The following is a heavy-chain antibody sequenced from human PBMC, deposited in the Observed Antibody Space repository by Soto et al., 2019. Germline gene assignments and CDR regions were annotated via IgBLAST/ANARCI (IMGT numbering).Heavy chain of an antibody. V-gene: IGHV3-23*01. CDR2: ISGSGGST. J-gene: IGHJ4*02. D-gene: IGHD2-15*01. Sequence: EVQLLESGGGLVQPGGSLRLSCAASGFTFSSYAMSWVRQAPGKGLEWVSAISGSGGSTYYADSVKGRFTISRDNSKNTLYLQMNSLRAEDTAVYYCAKSLRGYCSGGSCYGSFDYWGQGTLVTVSS. CDR1: GFTFSSYA. CDR3: AKSLRGYCSGGSCYGSFDY.